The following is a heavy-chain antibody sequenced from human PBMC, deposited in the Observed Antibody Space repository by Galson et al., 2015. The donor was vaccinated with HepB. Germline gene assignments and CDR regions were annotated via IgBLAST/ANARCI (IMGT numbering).Heavy chain of an antibody. V-gene: IGHV7-4-1*02. Sequence: SVKVSCKASGYTFTSYAMNWVRQAPGQGLEWMGWINTNTGNPTYAQGFTGRFVFSLDTSVSTAYLQISSLKAEDTAVYYCARGQRGYSGYDSGGEFDYWGQGTLVTVSS. CDR2: INTNTGNP. CDR3: ARGQRGYSGYDSGGEFDY. CDR1: GYTFTSYA. D-gene: IGHD5-12*01. J-gene: IGHJ4*02.